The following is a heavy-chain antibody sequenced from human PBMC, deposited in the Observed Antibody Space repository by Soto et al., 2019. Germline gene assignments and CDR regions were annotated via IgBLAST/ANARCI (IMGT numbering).Heavy chain of an antibody. J-gene: IGHJ4*02. V-gene: IGHV2-5*04. CDR1: GFSLTTSAVA. Sequence: QITLQESGPTLVKPTQTLTLTCTFSGFSLTTSAVAVGWIRQPPGKALEWLAIVYGSDDKYYSPSLWTRLTITEDNAKNQVVLTLTDMDPVDTGTYFCVRRYDPYYFDDWGQGTLVTVSS. D-gene: IGHD1-1*01. CDR2: VYGSDDK. CDR3: VRRYDPYYFDD.